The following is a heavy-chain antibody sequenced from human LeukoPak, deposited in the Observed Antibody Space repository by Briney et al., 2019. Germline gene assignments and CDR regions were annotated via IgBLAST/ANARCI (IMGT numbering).Heavy chain of an antibody. Sequence: GGSLRLSCAASGLTFSGYWMHWVRQAPGKGLVWVSRINSDGSTTTYADSVKGRFTISRDNAKNTLYLQMNSLRAEDTAVYYCARVISSWADYYYYGMDVWGQGTTVTVSS. CDR3: ARVISSWADYYYYGMDV. D-gene: IGHD6-13*01. CDR1: GLTFSGYW. J-gene: IGHJ6*02. CDR2: INSDGSTT. V-gene: IGHV3-74*01.